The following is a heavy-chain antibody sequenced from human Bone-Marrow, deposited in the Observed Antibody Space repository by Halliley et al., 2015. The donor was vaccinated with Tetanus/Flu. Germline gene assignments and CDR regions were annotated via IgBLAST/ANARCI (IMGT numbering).Heavy chain of an antibody. V-gene: IGHV1-3*01. J-gene: IGHJ3*01. CDR2: ISAANGSP. CDR3: ARAQYYHDSRGYPIHGAFDV. D-gene: IGHD3-22*01. Sequence: QVQLVQSGAEVRRPGASVKVSCKASGYTFTNYAIHWVRQALGQRLEWMGGISAANGSPQYSQRFQGRVSITRDTSANTDYMELSSLSSEDTAVFYCARAQYYHDSRGYPIHGAFDVWGQGTVVTVSS. CDR1: GYTFTNYA.